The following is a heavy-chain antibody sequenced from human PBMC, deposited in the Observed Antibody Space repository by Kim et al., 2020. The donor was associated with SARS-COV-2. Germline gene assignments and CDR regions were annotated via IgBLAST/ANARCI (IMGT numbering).Heavy chain of an antibody. CDR1: GFTFSSYS. D-gene: IGHD2-15*01. CDR2: ISSSSSYI. CDR3: ARRTQGWYFDY. Sequence: GGSLRLSCAASGFTFSSYSMNWVRQAPGKGLEWVSSISSSSSYIYYADSVKGRFTISRDNAKNSLYLQMNSLRAEDTAVYYCARRTQGWYFDYWGQGTLVTVSS. J-gene: IGHJ4*02. V-gene: IGHV3-21*01.